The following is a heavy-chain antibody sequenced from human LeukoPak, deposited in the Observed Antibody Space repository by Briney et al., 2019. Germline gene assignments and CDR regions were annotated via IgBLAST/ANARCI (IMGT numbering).Heavy chain of an antibody. D-gene: IGHD2-2*02. Sequence: ASVKVSCKASGYTFTSYGISWVRQAPGQGLEWMGWINPNSGGTNYAQKFQGRVTMTRDTSISTAYMELSRLRSDDTAVYYCARSYCSSTSCYIPLDYWGQGTLVTVSS. J-gene: IGHJ4*02. CDR1: GYTFTSYG. CDR3: ARSYCSSTSCYIPLDY. CDR2: INPNSGGT. V-gene: IGHV1-2*02.